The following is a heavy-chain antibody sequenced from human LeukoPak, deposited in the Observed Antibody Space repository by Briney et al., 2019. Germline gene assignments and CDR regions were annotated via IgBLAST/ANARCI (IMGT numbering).Heavy chain of an antibody. J-gene: IGHJ6*02. Sequence: ASVKVSCKASGYTFTGYYMHWVRQAPGQGLEWMGWINPNSGGTNYAQKFQGWVTMTRDTSIGTAYMELSRLRSDDTAVYYCARDAAGYYGMDVWGQGTTVTVSS. CDR2: INPNSGGT. CDR1: GYTFTGYY. CDR3: ARDAAGYYGMDV. V-gene: IGHV1-2*04.